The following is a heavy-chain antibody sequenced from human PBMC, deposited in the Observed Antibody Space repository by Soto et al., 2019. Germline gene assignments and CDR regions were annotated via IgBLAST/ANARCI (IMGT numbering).Heavy chain of an antibody. J-gene: IGHJ3*02. CDR2: IYWDDDK. V-gene: IGHV2-5*02. Sequence: SGPTLVKPTQTLTLTCTFSGFSLSTSGVGVGWIRQPPGKALEWLALIYWDDDKRYSPSLKSRLTITKDTSKNQVVLTMTNMDPVDTATYYCARTYCSSTSCYWNAFDIWGQGTMVTVSS. CDR1: GFSLSTSGVG. D-gene: IGHD2-2*01. CDR3: ARTYCSSTSCYWNAFDI.